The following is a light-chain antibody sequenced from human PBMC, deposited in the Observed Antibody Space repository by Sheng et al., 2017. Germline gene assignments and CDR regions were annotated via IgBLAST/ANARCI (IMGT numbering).Light chain of an antibody. CDR3: QQTYSIALT. Sequence: DIQLTQSPSSLSASVGDRVTIACRASQKIYNNLNWYQHKPGKGPNLLIYETSTLQSGVPSRFSGSGSGTDFTLTISSLQPEDFATYYCQQTYSIALTFGGGTKVEIK. J-gene: IGKJ4*02. V-gene: IGKV1-39*01. CDR1: QKIYNN. CDR2: ETS.